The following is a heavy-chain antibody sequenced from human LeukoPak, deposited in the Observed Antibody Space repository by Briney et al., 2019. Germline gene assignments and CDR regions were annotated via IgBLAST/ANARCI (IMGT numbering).Heavy chain of an antibody. CDR2: ISWNSGSI. V-gene: IGHV3-9*01. Sequence: GRSLRLSCAASGFTFDEYAMHWVRQAPGKGLEWVSGISWNSGSICDGDSVKGRFTISRDNAKNSLYLQMNSLRAEDTALYYCAKDTAGGSGGSCYRNYYYYGMDVWGQGTTVTVSS. CDR1: GFTFDEYA. J-gene: IGHJ6*02. CDR3: AKDTAGGSGGSCYRNYYYYGMDV. D-gene: IGHD2-15*01.